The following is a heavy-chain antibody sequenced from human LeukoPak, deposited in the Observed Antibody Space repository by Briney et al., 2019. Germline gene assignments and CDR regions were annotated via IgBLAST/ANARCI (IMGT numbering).Heavy chain of an antibody. CDR3: ARVGYYESSGYYEH. Sequence: GASVKVSCKASGYTFTGYYMHWVRQAPGQGLEWVGRINPNSGGTNYAQKFQGRVTMTRDTSISTVYMELSRLRSDDTAVYYCARVGYYESSGYYEHWGQGTLVTVSS. CDR2: INPNSGGT. D-gene: IGHD3-22*01. CDR1: GYTFTGYY. J-gene: IGHJ1*01. V-gene: IGHV1-2*06.